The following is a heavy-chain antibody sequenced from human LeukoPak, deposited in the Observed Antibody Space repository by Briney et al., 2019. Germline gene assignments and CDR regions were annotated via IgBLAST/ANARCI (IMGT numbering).Heavy chain of an antibody. Sequence: SVKLSCKASGFTFTSSAMQWVRQARGQRLEWIGWIVVGRGNTNYAQKFQERVTITRDMSTSTAYMALSSLRSEDTGVYYCAAGYYYGSGSYFDYWGQGTLVTVSS. J-gene: IGHJ4*02. CDR2: IVVGRGNT. CDR3: AAGYYYGSGSYFDY. V-gene: IGHV1-58*02. CDR1: GFTFTSSA. D-gene: IGHD3-10*01.